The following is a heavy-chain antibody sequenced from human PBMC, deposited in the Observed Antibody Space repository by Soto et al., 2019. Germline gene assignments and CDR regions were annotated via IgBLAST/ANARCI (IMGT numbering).Heavy chain of an antibody. CDR3: TRGTKGPGHYGPGSQGWFDP. J-gene: IGHJ5*02. Sequence: QVQLVQSGAEVKKSGSSVKVSCKASGGTFISHAINWVRQVPGQGLEWMGVINPVTETPNYAQKFQGRGTISPDKSTTTVYMELISLRSEDTAVYYCTRGTKGPGHYGPGSQGWFDPWGQGTLVTVSS. D-gene: IGHD3-10*01. CDR2: INPVTETP. V-gene: IGHV1-69*06. CDR1: GGTFISHA.